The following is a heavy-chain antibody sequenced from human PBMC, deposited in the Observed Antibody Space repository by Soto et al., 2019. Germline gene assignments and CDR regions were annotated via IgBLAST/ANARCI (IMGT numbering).Heavy chain of an antibody. CDR3: AKDKGGTPYYIDS. J-gene: IGHJ4*02. V-gene: IGHV3-9*01. Sequence: VLLVESGGGLVQPGRSLRLSCAVSGFNFGNYAMHWVRQAPGKGLEWVAAINWNSDKVAYAGSVLGRFTIFRDSAKNSLHLQMNDLTTEDTALYYCAKDKGGTPYYIDSWVQGILVTVSS. CDR2: INWNSDKV. D-gene: IGHD6-25*01. CDR1: GFNFGNYA.